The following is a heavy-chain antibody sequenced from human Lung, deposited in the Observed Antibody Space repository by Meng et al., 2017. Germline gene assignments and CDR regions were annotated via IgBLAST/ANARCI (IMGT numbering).Heavy chain of an antibody. J-gene: IGHJ1*01. D-gene: IGHD1-1*01. CDR2: INRDGTKP. Sequence: EVQLVGCGGGLVPPGGSLRLSCAASGFTFTDHWMHWVRQGPGKGLVWVSRINRDGTKPTYADSVKGRFTISRDNAKNTLYLQMNNLRAEDTAFYYCTNDRLNHWGQGALVTVSS. V-gene: IGHV3-74*01. CDR1: GFTFTDHW. CDR3: TNDRLNH.